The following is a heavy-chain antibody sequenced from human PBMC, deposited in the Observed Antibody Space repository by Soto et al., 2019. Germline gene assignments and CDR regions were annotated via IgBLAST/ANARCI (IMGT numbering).Heavy chain of an antibody. J-gene: IGHJ4*02. D-gene: IGHD6-13*01. CDR1: GYTFTTYD. V-gene: IGHV1-46*01. CDR3: AKVLSELVPRYYDT. CDR2: ITPAGGIT. Sequence: QVQLVQSGAEVKKPGASVRVSCKASGYTFTTYDIHWVRQAPGLGLEWMGIITPAGGITSYAQKFKGRMTMTRDTSSSTVYMELSSLRSEDTDMYYCAKVLSELVPRYYDTWGQGTLVTVSS.